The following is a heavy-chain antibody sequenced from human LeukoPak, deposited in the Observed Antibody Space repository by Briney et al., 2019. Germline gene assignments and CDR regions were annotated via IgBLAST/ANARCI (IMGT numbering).Heavy chain of an antibody. CDR2: IHDSGSNI. D-gene: IGHD5-12*01. CDR1: GFTFSSYE. J-gene: IGHJ4*02. Sequence: GGSLRLSCAASGFTFSSYEMNWVRQAPGKGLECVSYIHDSGSNIYYADSVKGRFTISRDNAKNSLYLQMNSLRAEDTAVYYCARGKGGYGPFDYWGQGTLVTVSS. V-gene: IGHV3-48*03. CDR3: ARGKGGYGPFDY.